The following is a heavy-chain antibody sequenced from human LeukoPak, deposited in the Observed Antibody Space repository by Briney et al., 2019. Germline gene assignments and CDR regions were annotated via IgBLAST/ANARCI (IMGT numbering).Heavy chain of an antibody. CDR2: MNPNSGNT. J-gene: IGHJ5*02. CDR3: ATGSYYYGSGSGGFDL. D-gene: IGHD3-10*01. Sequence: ASVKVSCKASGYTFTNYDIHWVRQASGQGLEWMGWMNPNSGNTGYAQKFQGSVTMTRNTSMSTAYMELSSLRSEDTAVYYCATGSYYYGSGSGGFDLWGQGTLVTVSS. V-gene: IGHV1-8*01. CDR1: GYTFTNYD.